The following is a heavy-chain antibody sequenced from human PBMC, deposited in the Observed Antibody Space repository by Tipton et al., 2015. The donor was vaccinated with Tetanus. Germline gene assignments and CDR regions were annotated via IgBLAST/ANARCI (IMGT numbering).Heavy chain of an antibody. CDR1: GGSFSGYY. CDR2: INHSGST. Sequence: TLSLTCAVYGGSFSGYYWSWIRQPPGKGLEWIGEINHSGSTNYNPSLKSRVTISEDTSKNQFSLKLSSVTAADTAVDYCSRRGGPGDGDYPNYDMDVWGKGTTVTVSS. V-gene: IGHV4-34*01. CDR3: SRRGGPGDGDYPNYDMDV. D-gene: IGHD4-17*01. J-gene: IGHJ6*03.